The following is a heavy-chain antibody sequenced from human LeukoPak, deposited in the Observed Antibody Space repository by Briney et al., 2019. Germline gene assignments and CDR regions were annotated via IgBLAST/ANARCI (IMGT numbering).Heavy chain of an antibody. D-gene: IGHD5-12*01. CDR3: ARTRYSGYDLRSGFDY. CDR2: ISAYNGDT. Sequence: ASVKVFCKASGYTFTSYGISWVRQAPGQGLEWMGWISAYNGDTNYAQKLQGRVTMTTDTSTSTAYMELRSLRSDDTAVYYCARTRYSGYDLRSGFDYWGQGTLVTVSS. V-gene: IGHV1-18*01. CDR1: GYTFTSYG. J-gene: IGHJ4*02.